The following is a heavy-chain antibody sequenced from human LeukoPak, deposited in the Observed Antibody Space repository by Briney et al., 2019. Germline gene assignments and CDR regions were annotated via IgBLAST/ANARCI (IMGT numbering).Heavy chain of an antibody. V-gene: IGHV1-69*05. Sequence: SVKVSCKASGGTFSSYAISWVRQAPGQGLEWMGGIIPIFGTANYAQKFQGRVTITTDESTSTAYMELSSLRSEDTAVYYCARASYYYDSSGYYYYYYYYMDAWGKGTTVTVSS. CDR1: GGTFSSYA. CDR3: ARASYYYDSSGYYYYYYYYMDA. CDR2: IIPIFGTA. J-gene: IGHJ6*03. D-gene: IGHD3-22*01.